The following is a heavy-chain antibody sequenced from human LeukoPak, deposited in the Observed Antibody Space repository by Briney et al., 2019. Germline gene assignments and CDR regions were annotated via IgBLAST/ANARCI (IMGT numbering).Heavy chain of an antibody. CDR3: ARASGGHGSGSYQVDY. Sequence: ASVKVSCKASGGTFSSYAISWVRQAPGQGLEWMGRIIPILGVANYAQKFQGRVTITADKSTNTAYMELSSLRSEDTAVYYCARASGGHGSGSYQVDYWGQGTLVTVSS. D-gene: IGHD3-10*01. V-gene: IGHV1-69*04. J-gene: IGHJ4*02. CDR1: GGTFSSYA. CDR2: IIPILGVA.